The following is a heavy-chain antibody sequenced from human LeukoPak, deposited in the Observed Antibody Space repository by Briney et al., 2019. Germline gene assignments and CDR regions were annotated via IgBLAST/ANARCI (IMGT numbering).Heavy chain of an antibody. CDR2: IYYDGTS. D-gene: IGHD1-26*01. V-gene: IGHV4-38-2*02. Sequence: PSETLSLTCTVAGFSISKGFYWGWVRQPPGEGLEFIATIYYDGTSHYNPSLESRATISVDTSRNQFSLKLTSVTAADTAVYYCARDVSWDESFQRWGQGTLVTVSS. CDR3: ARDVSWDESFQR. J-gene: IGHJ1*01. CDR1: GFSISKGFY.